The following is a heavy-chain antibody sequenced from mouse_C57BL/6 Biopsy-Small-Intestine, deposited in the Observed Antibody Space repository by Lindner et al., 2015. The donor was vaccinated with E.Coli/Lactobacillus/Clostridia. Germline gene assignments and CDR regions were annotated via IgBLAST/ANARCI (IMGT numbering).Heavy chain of an antibody. CDR2: INPNNGGT. V-gene: IGHV1-22*01. CDR1: GYTFTDYI. Sequence: VQLQESGPELVKPGASVKMSCKASGYTFTDYIMHWVKQRHGKSLEWIGYINPNNGGTSYNQKFKGKATLTVNKSSSTAYMELRSLTPGDSAVYYCARTRYYDYGRYFDVWGTGTTVTVSS. J-gene: IGHJ1*03. CDR3: ARTRYYDYGRYFDV. D-gene: IGHD2-4*01.